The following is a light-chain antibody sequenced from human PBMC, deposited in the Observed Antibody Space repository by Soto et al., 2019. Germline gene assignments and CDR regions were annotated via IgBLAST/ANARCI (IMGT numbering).Light chain of an antibody. CDR1: QRITNR. CDR2: KAF. V-gene: IGKV1-5*03. J-gene: IGKJ1*01. Sequence: IQMTQSPSIMSTSVGGRVTITCRASQRITNRLAWYRQKSRQAPKLLSYKAFSVESGVPSRFSGRLSGTELTLIFSSLQPDDFETYYCQQYKSYAWTVGQGTKVEIK. CDR3: QQYKSYAWT.